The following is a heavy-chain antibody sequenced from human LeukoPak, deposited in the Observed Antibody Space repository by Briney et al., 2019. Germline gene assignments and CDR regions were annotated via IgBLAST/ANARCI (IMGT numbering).Heavy chain of an antibody. D-gene: IGHD6-13*01. CDR1: GGSFSGYY. CDR3: ARNWIAAAGRSNWSDP. V-gene: IGHV4-34*01. CDR2: INHSGST. Sequence: SETLSLTCAVYGGSFSGYYWSWIRQPPGKGLEWIGEINHSGSTNYNPSLKSRVTISVDTSKNQFSLKLSSVTAADTAVYYCARNWIAAAGRSNWSDPWGQGTLVTVSS. J-gene: IGHJ5*02.